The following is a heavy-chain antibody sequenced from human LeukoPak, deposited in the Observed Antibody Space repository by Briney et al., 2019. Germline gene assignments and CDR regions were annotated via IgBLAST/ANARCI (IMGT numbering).Heavy chain of an antibody. Sequence: GGSLRLSCAASGFTFSSYGMHWVRQAPGKGLEWVAVIWYDGSNKYYADSVKGRFTISRDNSKNMLYLQMNSLRAEDTAVYYCARERLRPRYFDYWGQGTLVTVSS. CDR2: IWYDGSNK. CDR1: GFTFSSYG. J-gene: IGHJ4*02. V-gene: IGHV3-33*01. CDR3: ARERLRPRYFDY. D-gene: IGHD4-17*01.